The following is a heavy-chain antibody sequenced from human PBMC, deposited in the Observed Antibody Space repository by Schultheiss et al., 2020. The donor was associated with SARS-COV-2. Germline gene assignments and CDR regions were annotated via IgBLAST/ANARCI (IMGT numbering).Heavy chain of an antibody. CDR1: GFTLSVHY. V-gene: IGHV3-11*01. CDR2: ISSSGSTI. Sequence: GGSLRLSCAASGFTLSVHYMDWFRQAPGKGLEWVSYISSSGSTIYYADSMKGRFTISSDNVKNSLYLQMNSLRAEDTAVYYCARDYGDYENYYYGMDVWGQGTTVTVAS. CDR3: ARDYGDYENYYYGMDV. J-gene: IGHJ6*02. D-gene: IGHD4-17*01.